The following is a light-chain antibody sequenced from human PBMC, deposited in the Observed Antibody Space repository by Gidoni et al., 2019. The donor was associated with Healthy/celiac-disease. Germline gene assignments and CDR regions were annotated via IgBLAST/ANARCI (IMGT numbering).Light chain of an antibody. J-gene: IGKJ5*01. CDR1: QSGSSY. CDR2: DAS. Sequence: EIVFTQSPATLSLSPGERATLPCRARQSGSSYLAWYQQKPGQAPRLLIYDASNRATGIPARFSGSGSGTDFTLTISSREPEDFAVYDCQQRSNWPPITFGQGTRLEIK. V-gene: IGKV3-11*01. CDR3: QQRSNWPPIT.